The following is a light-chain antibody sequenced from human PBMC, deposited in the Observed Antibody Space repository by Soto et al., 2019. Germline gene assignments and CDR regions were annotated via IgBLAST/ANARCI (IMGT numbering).Light chain of an antibody. Sequence: DIQLTQSPSFLSASVGDRVTITCRASQGISSYLAWYQQKPGKAPKLLIYAASTLQSGVPSRFSGSAPGTEFTLTISSLQPEDVATAYCQQLNSYPYTFGQGTKLEIK. CDR2: AAS. V-gene: IGKV1-9*01. J-gene: IGKJ2*01. CDR3: QQLNSYPYT. CDR1: QGISSY.